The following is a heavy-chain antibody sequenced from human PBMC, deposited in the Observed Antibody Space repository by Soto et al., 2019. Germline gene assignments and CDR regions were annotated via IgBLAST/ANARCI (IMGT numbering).Heavy chain of an antibody. D-gene: IGHD3-9*01. CDR1: GFTFSSYG. CDR3: ARDRDEILTGYHDY. V-gene: IGHV3-30*03. J-gene: IGHJ4*02. Sequence: SLRLSCAASGFTFSSYGMHWVRQAPGKGLEWVAVISYDGSNKYYADSVKGRFTISRDNSRNTLYLHLTTLRAEDTAVYYCARDRDEILTGYHDYWGQGTVVTVSS. CDR2: ISYDGSNK.